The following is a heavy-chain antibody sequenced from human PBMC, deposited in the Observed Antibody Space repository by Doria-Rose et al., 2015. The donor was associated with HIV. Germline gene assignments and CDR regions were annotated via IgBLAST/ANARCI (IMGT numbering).Heavy chain of an antibody. J-gene: IGHJ4*02. CDR3: ARIKSSRWYHKYYFDF. Sequence: QVTLKESGPVLVKPTETLTLTCTVSGVSLSSPGMGVSWIRQPPGKALEWLANIFSDDEISYKTSLKRRLTISKCTSKSQVVLTMTDMDPVDTATYYCARIKSSRWYHKYYFDFWGQGTLVIVPA. CDR2: IFSDDEI. CDR1: GVSLSSPGMG. D-gene: IGHD6-13*01. V-gene: IGHV2-26*01.